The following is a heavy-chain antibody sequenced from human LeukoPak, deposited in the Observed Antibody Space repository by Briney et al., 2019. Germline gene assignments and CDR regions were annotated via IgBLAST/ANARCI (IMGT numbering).Heavy chain of an antibody. CDR2: IIPICGTA. V-gene: IGHV1-69*05. D-gene: IGHD6-19*01. J-gene: IGHJ4*02. Sequence: ASVKVSCKASGDTFSSYAISWVRQAPGQGLEWMGGIIPICGTAIYAQKFQGRITITRDESTSTAYMELSSLRSEDTAVYYCAREDSSCGYWDYWGQGTLVTVSS. CDR3: AREDSSCGYWDY. CDR1: GDTFSSYA.